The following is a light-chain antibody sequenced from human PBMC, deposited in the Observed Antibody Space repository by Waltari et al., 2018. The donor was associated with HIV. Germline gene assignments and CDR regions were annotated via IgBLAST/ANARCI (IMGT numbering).Light chain of an antibody. CDR1: QSINRY. CDR2: AAS. Sequence: DIQMTQSPSSLSASVGDRVTITCRASQSINRYLNWYQQKPGKAPRLLIYAASSLQSGVPSRFSGSGSGTDFTLTIRNLQPEDFATYYCQQTYSTPRTFGQGTKVEIK. J-gene: IGKJ1*01. V-gene: IGKV1-39*01. CDR3: QQTYSTPRT.